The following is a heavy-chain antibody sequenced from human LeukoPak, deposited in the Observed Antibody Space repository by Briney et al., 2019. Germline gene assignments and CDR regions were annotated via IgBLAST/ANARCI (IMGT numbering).Heavy chain of an antibody. J-gene: IGHJ4*02. D-gene: IGHD6-19*01. CDR2: ISSSGSTI. CDR3: ARAPIAVAGTFDY. CDR1: GFTFSSYE. V-gene: IGHV3-48*03. Sequence: SGGSLRLSCAASGFTFSSYEMNWVRQAPGKGLEWVSYISSSGSTIYYADSVKGRFTISRDNAKNSLYLQMNSLRAEDTAVYYCARAPIAVAGTFDYWGQGTLVTVSS.